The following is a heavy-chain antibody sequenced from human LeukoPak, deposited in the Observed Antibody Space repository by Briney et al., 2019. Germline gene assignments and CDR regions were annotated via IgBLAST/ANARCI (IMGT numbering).Heavy chain of an antibody. CDR2: IYYSGST. Sequence: SQTLSLTCTVSGGSISSGGYYWSWIRQHPGKGLEWIGYIYYSGSTYYNPSLKSRVTISVDTSKNQFSLKLGSVTAADTAVYYCARTLQPQNWFDPWGQGTLVTVSS. V-gene: IGHV4-31*03. J-gene: IGHJ5*02. CDR1: GGSISSGGYY. CDR3: ARTLQPQNWFDP.